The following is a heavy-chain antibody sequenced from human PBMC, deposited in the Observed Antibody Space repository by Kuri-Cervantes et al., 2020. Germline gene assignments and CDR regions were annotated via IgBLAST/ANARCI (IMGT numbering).Heavy chain of an antibody. Sequence: GGSLRLSCAASGFTFSSYGMHWVRQAPGKGLEWVAVISYDGGNKYYADSVKGRFTISRDNSKNTLYLQMNSLRAEDTAVYYCAMRSGSYWGDAFDIWGQGTMVTVSS. CDR1: GFTFSSYG. D-gene: IGHD1-26*01. CDR3: AMRSGSYWGDAFDI. J-gene: IGHJ3*02. CDR2: ISYDGGNK. V-gene: IGHV3-30*03.